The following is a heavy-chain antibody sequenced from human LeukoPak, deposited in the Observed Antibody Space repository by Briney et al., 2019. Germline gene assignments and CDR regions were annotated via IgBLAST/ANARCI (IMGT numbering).Heavy chain of an antibody. V-gene: IGHV3-23*01. D-gene: IGHD3-22*01. CDR2: IRGSGTVT. J-gene: IGHJ4*02. Sequence: PGGSLRLSCAASGFTFTSYAVSWVRQPPGKGLEWVSVIRGSGTVTYFADSVKGRFTVSRDNSKNTLYLQMSSLRAEDTAIYYCAKSLGYDGGALWALPQYWGQGTLVTVSS. CDR3: AKSLGYDGGALWALPQY. CDR1: GFTFTSYA.